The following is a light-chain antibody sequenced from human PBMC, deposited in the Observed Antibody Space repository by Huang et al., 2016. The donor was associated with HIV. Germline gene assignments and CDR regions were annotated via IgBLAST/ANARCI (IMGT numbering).Light chain of an antibody. V-gene: IGKV1-33*01. CDR1: QDIAKY. Sequence: DIQMTQSPSSLSASVGDRVTITCQASQDIAKYLNSYQQKPGQAPKLLIYDASTLETGVPSRFSGSASGTDFTFAISSLQPEDIATYYCQQYDSLPPWTFGQGTRVEIK. J-gene: IGKJ1*01. CDR2: DAS. CDR3: QQYDSLPPWT.